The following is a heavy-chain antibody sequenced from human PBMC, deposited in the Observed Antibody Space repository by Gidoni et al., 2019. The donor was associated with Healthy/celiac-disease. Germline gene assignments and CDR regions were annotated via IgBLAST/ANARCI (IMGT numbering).Heavy chain of an antibody. J-gene: IGHJ4*02. D-gene: IGHD6-19*01. CDR1: GFTFSSYA. CDR2: ISGSGGST. V-gene: IGHV3-23*01. CDR3: AKAKQWLADY. Sequence: EVQLLESGGVLVQPGGSLRLSCAAFGFTFSSYAMGWVRQAPGKGLEWVSAISGSGGSTYCADSVKGRFTISRDNSKNTLYLQMNSLRDEETAVYYCAKAKQWLADYWGQGTLVTVSS.